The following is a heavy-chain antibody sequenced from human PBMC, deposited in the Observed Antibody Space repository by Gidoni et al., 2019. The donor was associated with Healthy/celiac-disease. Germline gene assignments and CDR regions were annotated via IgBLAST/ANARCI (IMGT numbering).Heavy chain of an antibody. CDR1: GFTFSSYA. D-gene: IGHD2-8*02. CDR3: ARDHSTVVYYFDY. Sequence: QVQLVESGGGVVQPGRSLRLSCAASGFTFSSYAMHWVRQAPGKGLGWVAVISYYGSNKYYADSVKGRFTISRDNSKNTLYLQMNSLRAEDTAVYYCARDHSTVVYYFDYWGQGTLVTVSS. V-gene: IGHV3-30-3*01. J-gene: IGHJ4*02. CDR2: ISYYGSNK.